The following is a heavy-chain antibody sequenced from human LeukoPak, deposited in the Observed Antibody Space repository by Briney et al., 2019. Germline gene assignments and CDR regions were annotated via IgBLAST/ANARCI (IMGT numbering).Heavy chain of an antibody. J-gene: IGHJ3*02. V-gene: IGHV3-9*01. CDR3: AKDPDYFGAFDI. D-gene: IGHD3-10*01. CDR2: ISWNSGSI. Sequence: GGSLRLSCAASGFTFNDYAMKGVGQAQGKGGGGVSGISWNSGSIGYADSVKGRFTISRDNAKNSLYLQMNSLRAEDTAVYYCAKDPDYFGAFDIWGQGTVVTVSS. CDR1: GFTFNDYA.